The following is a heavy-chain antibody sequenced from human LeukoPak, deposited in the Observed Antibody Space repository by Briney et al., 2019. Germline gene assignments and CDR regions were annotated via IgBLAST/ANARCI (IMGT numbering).Heavy chain of an antibody. J-gene: IGHJ4*02. CDR1: GYTFTSYG. V-gene: IGHV1-18*01. D-gene: IGHD6-13*01. CDR3: ATQIAAAGTPGEFDY. Sequence: GASVKVSCKASGYTFTSYGISWVRQAPGQGLEWMGWISAYNGNTNYAQKLQGRVTMTTDTSTSTAYMELRSLRSDDTAVYYCATQIAAAGTPGEFDYWGQGTLVTVSS. CDR2: ISAYNGNT.